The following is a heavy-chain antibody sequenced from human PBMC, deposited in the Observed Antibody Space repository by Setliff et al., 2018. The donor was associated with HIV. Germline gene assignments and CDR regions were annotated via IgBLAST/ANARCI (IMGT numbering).Heavy chain of an antibody. CDR3: ARENGWLFGWFDP. V-gene: IGHV4-30-4*07. CDR1: GDSIASGGYS. D-gene: IGHD3-22*01. CDR2: IYYSGGT. J-gene: IGHJ5*02. Sequence: LSLTCTVSGDSIASGGYSWTWIRQPPGKALEWIGYIYYSGGTSYSGTTYYNPSVASRITISGDTSKNQFSLKLTSVTAADTAIYHCARENGWLFGWFDPWGQGTPVTVS.